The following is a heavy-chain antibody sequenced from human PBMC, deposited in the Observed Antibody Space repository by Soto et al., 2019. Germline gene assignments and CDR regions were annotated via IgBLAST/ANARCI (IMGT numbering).Heavy chain of an antibody. CDR1: GLTFSRYA. CDR2: INPSGDMT. CDR3: AKSLRPSALTTYSFAY. Sequence: EEQLLESGGGLVQPGGSLRLSCAASGLTFSRYAMSWVRQAPGKGLEWVSIINPSGDMTYYGDSVKGRFTISRYNSKNTLSLQMNSLRAEDTAVYYCAKSLRPSALTTYSFAYRGQGTLVTVAS. V-gene: IGHV3-23*01. J-gene: IGHJ4*02. D-gene: IGHD1-1*01.